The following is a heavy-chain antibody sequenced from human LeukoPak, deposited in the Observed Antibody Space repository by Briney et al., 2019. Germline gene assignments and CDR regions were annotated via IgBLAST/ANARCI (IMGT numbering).Heavy chain of an antibody. V-gene: IGHV1-58*01. CDR2: IVVGSGNT. CDR1: GFTFTSSA. D-gene: IGHD6-13*01. Sequence: SVKVSCKASGFTFTSSAVQWVRQARGQRLEWIGWIVVGSGNTNYAQKFQERVTITRDMSTSTAYMELSSLRSEDTAVYYCARDLGIAAAGGGFDPWGQGTLVTVSS. CDR3: ARDLGIAAAGGGFDP. J-gene: IGHJ5*02.